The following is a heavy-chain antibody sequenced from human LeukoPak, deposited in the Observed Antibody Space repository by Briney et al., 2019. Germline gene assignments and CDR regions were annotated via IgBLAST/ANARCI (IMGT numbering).Heavy chain of an antibody. CDR3: ARDLNRCRGGSCYLRENWFDP. CDR1: GYSISSGYY. J-gene: IGHJ5*02. V-gene: IGHV4-38-2*02. Sequence: SETLSLTCTVSGYSISSGYYWGWIRQPPGKGLEWIGSIYHSGSTYYNPSLKSRVTISVDTSKNQFSLKLSSVTAADTAVYYCARDLNRCRGGSCYLRENWFDPWGQGTLVTVSS. CDR2: IYHSGST. D-gene: IGHD2-15*01.